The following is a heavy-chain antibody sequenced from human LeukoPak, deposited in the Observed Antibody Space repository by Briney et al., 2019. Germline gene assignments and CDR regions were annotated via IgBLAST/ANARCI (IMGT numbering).Heavy chain of an antibody. J-gene: IGHJ3*02. CDR1: GFTFSSYA. CDR2: ISGSGGST. D-gene: IGHD6-13*01. Sequence: GGSLRLSCAASGFTFSSYAMSWVRQAPGKGLEWVSAISGSGGSTYYADSVKGRFTISRDNSKNSLYLQMNSLRAEDTAVYYCASINTGIAAEVWEDAFDIWGQGTMVTVSS. V-gene: IGHV3-23*01. CDR3: ASINTGIAAEVWEDAFDI.